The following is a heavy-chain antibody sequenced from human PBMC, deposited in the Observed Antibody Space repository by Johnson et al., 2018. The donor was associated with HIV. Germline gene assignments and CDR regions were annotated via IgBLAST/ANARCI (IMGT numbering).Heavy chain of an antibody. CDR1: GFTFGNYW. J-gene: IGHJ3*02. Sequence: VQLVESGGGLVQPGGSLRLSCAASGFTFGNYWMTWVRQAPGKGLEWVANINQYGNEKYYADSVKGRFTISRDNSKSTLYLQMNSLRPEDTAVYYCAKERRAPRAFDIWGQGTMVTVSS. V-gene: IGHV3-7*04. CDR3: AKERRAPRAFDI. CDR2: INQYGNEK.